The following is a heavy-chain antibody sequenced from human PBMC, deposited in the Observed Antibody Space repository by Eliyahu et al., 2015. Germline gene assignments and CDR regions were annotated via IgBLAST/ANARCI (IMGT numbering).Heavy chain of an antibody. D-gene: IGHD3-3*01. CDR1: GGPFSSYT. Sequence: QVQLVQSGAEVKKPGSSVKVSCQASGGPFSSYTISWVRQAPGQGLERMGRIIPILGIANYAQKFQGRVTITADKSTSTAYMELSSLRSEDTAVYYCARALEWQLAPLYFDYWGQGTLVTVSS. J-gene: IGHJ4*02. V-gene: IGHV1-69*02. CDR3: ARALEWQLAPLYFDY. CDR2: IIPILGIA.